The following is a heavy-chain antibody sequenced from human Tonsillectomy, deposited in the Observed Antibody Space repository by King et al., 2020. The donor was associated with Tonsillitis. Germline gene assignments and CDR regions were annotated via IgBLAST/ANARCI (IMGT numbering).Heavy chain of an antibody. D-gene: IGHD2-15*01. CDR2: ISYDGSNK. V-gene: IGHV3-30*18. CDR1: GFIFSSYG. CDR3: AKDLSGSYDIDY. J-gene: IGHJ4*02. Sequence: QLVQSGGGVVKPGRSLRLSCAASGFIFSSYGMHWVRQAPGEGLEWVAFISYDGSNKYYADSVRGRFTISRDSSKNTLYLQVNSLRAEDTAMYYCAKDLSGSYDIDYWGQGTLVTVSS.